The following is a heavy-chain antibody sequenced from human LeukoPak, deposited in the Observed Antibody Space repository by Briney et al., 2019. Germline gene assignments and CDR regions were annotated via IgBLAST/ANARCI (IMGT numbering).Heavy chain of an antibody. CDR1: GFTFSSYA. V-gene: IGHV3-23*01. Sequence: TGGSLRLSCAASGFTFSSYAMSWVRQAPGKGLEWVSAISGSGGSTYYADSVKGRFTISRDNSKNTLYLQMNSLRAEDTAVYYCAKDRLARVDPGNWFDPWGQGTLVTVSS. J-gene: IGHJ5*02. D-gene: IGHD5-12*01. CDR3: AKDRLARVDPGNWFDP. CDR2: ISGSGGST.